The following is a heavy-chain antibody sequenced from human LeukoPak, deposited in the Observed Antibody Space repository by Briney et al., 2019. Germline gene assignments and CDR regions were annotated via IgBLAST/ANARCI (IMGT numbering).Heavy chain of an antibody. D-gene: IGHD5-18*01. CDR1: GYTFTSYD. CDR3: ARGPPIQLWPRYYYYYYGMDV. V-gene: IGHV1-8*01. J-gene: IGHJ6*02. CDR2: MNPNSGNT. Sequence: ASVKVSCKASGYTFTSYDINWVRQATGQGLEWMGWMNPNSGNTGYAQKFQGRVTMTRNTSISTACMELSSLRSEDTAVYYCARGPPIQLWPRYYYYYYGMDVWGQGTTVTVSS.